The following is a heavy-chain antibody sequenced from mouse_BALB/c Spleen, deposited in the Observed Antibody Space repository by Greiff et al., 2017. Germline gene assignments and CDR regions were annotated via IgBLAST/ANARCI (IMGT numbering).Heavy chain of an antibody. CDR3: AREGFDY. J-gene: IGHJ2*01. CDR1: GFTFSSYA. Sequence: EVQLVESGGGLVKPGGSLKLSCAASGFTFSSYAMSWVRQTPEKRLEWVASISSGGSTYYPDSVKGRFTISRDNARNILYLQMSSLRSEDTAMYYCAREGFDYWGQGTTLTVSS. CDR2: ISSGGST. V-gene: IGHV5-6-5*01.